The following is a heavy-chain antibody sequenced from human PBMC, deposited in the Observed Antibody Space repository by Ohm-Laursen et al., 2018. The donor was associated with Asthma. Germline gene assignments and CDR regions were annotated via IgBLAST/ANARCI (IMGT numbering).Heavy chain of an antibody. V-gene: IGHV3-30*03. D-gene: IGHD3-22*01. CDR3: ARVFDTSGFGTFDI. J-gene: IGHJ3*02. CDR2: ISYDGINK. CDR1: GFTFSSYG. Sequence: SLRLSCAVTGFTFSSYGMHWVRQAPGKGLEWVAVISYDGINKYSADSVKGRFTISRDNSKNTLYLQMNSLRAENTAVYYCARVFDTSGFGTFDIWGQGTMVTVSS.